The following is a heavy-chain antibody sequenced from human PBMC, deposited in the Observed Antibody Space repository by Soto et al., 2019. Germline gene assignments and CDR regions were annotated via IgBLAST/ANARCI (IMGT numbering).Heavy chain of an antibody. Sequence: PGGSLRLSCAASGFTFSDYYMSWIRQAPGKGLEWVSYISSSGSTIYYADSVKGRFTISRDNAKNSLYLQMNSLRAEDTAVYYCAGGLFSFEWLRLSDAFDIWGQGTMVTVSS. D-gene: IGHD5-12*01. CDR2: ISSSGSTI. J-gene: IGHJ3*02. CDR3: AGGLFSFEWLRLSDAFDI. CDR1: GFTFSDYY. V-gene: IGHV3-11*01.